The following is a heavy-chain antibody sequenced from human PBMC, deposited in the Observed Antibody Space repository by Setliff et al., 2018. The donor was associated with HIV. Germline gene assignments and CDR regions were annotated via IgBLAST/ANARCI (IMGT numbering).Heavy chain of an antibody. CDR2: IYFTGSS. D-gene: IGHD4-17*01. V-gene: IGHV4-61*05. J-gene: IGHJ3*01. CDR1: GGSISSSRHY. Sequence: PSETLSLTCTVSGGSISSSRHYWSWIRQPPGEGLEWIGSIYFTGSSDNNTSLKSRVTLSVDTSKHQFSLKLSSVTAADTAVYYCARVQMAYAAFDVWGQGTMVTVSS. CDR3: ARVQMAYAAFDV.